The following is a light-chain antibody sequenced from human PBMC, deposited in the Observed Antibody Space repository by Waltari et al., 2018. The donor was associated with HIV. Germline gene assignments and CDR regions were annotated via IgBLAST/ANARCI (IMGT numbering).Light chain of an antibody. Sequence: SVLTQPPSVAGAPGKRGTIAGTGSSSNSGARCDVHGYQQLPGTAPKLLLYGNTNLPSGVPDRFSGSKSGTSASLAITGLQAEDEADYYCQSYDSSLSGSVFGGGTKLTVL. CDR3: QSYDSSLSGSV. J-gene: IGLJ2*01. CDR2: GNT. V-gene: IGLV1-40*01. CDR1: SSNSGARCD.